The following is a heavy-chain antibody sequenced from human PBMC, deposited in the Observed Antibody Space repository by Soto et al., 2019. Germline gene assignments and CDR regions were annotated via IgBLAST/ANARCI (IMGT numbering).Heavy chain of an antibody. CDR3: ALRYCSRSTCPPLNSYFYMDV. CDR2: ISSRGGST. J-gene: IGHJ6*03. D-gene: IGHD2-2*01. CDR1: GFTFSDHA. Sequence: EMHLLESGGGLVQPGGSLRLSCATSGFTFSDHAMTWVRQAPGKGLEWVSGISSRGGSTFYAGSVKGRFSISRDNSKNTLDLQMNGLRAEDTALYYCALRYCSRSTCPPLNSYFYMDVWGKGTTVTVSS. V-gene: IGHV3-23*01.